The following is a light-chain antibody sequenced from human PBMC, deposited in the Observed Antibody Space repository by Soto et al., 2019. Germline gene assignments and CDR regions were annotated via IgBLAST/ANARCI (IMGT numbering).Light chain of an antibody. CDR2: GVS. Sequence: EIVMTQSPATLSVSPGESATLSCRASQSVNSNLAWYQQRPGQAPRLLIYGVSTRATGIPARFSGSGSGTEFTLTINSLQSEDFAVYYCHQYTNWPPWTFGQGTKVEIK. J-gene: IGKJ1*01. CDR1: QSVNSN. CDR3: HQYTNWPPWT. V-gene: IGKV3-15*01.